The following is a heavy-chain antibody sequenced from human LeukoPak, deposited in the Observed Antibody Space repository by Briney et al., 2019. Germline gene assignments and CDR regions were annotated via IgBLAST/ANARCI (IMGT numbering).Heavy chain of an antibody. CDR3: AKTGGATNFGPLDS. J-gene: IGHJ4*02. CDR1: GFTFRSHA. V-gene: IGHV3-23*01. CDR2: IYENGGTT. D-gene: IGHD1-26*01. Sequence: GGSLRLSCVGSGFTFRSHAMSWVRQAPEKGLEFVSGIYENGGTTYYADSVKGRLTISRDNSQNTLYLQMNSLRAEDTAVYYCAKTGGATNFGPLDSWGQGTLVFVSS.